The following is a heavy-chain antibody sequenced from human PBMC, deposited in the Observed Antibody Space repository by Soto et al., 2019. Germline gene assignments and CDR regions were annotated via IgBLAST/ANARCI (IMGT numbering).Heavy chain of an antibody. D-gene: IGHD5-12*01. CDR3: ATCRDGYNREYWYFDL. J-gene: IGHJ2*01. CDR2: FDPEDGET. CDR1: GYTLTELS. Sequence: QVQLVQSGAEVRKPGASVKVSCKVSGYTLTELSMHWVRQAPGKGLEWMGGFDPEDGETIYAQKFQGRVTMTEDTSTDTAYMELSSLRSEDTAVYYCATCRDGYNREYWYFDLWGRGTLVTVSS. V-gene: IGHV1-24*01.